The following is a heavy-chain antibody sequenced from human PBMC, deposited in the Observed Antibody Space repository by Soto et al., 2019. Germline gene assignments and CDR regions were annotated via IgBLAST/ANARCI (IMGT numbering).Heavy chain of an antibody. CDR3: AKDIAHIAVVELKNGYGMDV. J-gene: IGHJ6*02. CDR1: GFTFDDYT. Sequence: EVQLVESGGVVVQPGGSLRLSCEASGFTFDDYTMHWVRQAPGKGLEWVSLISWDGGSTYYADSVKGRFTISRDNSKNSLYLQMNSLRTEDTALYYCAKDIAHIAVVELKNGYGMDVWGQGTTVTVSS. D-gene: IGHD2-21*01. CDR2: ISWDGGST. V-gene: IGHV3-43*01.